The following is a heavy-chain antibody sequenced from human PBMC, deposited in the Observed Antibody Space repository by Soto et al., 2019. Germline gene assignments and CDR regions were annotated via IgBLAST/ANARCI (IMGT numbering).Heavy chain of an antibody. V-gene: IGHV4-34*01. CDR1: VLSFVGYY. D-gene: IGHD5-18*01. J-gene: IGHJ4*02. Sequence: PSETRSLACSLYVLSFVGYYCGWVRQPPGKGLEWIGEINHSGSTNYNPSLKSRVTISVDTSKKKFSLKLSSVTAAETAVYYCATGNASYSKRHFEYWGKGHTVTVSS. CDR3: ATGNASYSKRHFEY. CDR2: INHSGST.